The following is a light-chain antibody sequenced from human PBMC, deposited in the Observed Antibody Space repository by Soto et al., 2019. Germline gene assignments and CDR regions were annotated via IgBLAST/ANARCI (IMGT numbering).Light chain of an antibody. CDR1: SGHSSYA. CDR3: QTWGTGLLV. J-gene: IGLJ3*02. CDR2: LNSDGSH. Sequence: QPVLIQSPSASASLGASVKLTCTLSSGHSSYAIAWHQQQPEKGPRYLMKLNSDGSHSKGDGIPNRFSGSSSGAERYLTISSLQSEDEADYYCQTWGTGLLVFGGGTKLTVL. V-gene: IGLV4-69*01.